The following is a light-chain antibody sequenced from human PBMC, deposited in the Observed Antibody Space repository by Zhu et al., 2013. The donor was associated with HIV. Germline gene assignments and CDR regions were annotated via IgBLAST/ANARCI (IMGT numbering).Light chain of an antibody. CDR1: SSNIGNNY. Sequence: QSMLTQPPSVSAAPGQKVTVSCSGSSSNIGNNYVSWYQQLPGTAPKLLIYDNNKRPSGIPDRFSASKSGASGTLTISGLQTGDEADYYCESWDSRLSAVIFGGGTKLTVL. CDR3: ESWDSRLSAVI. V-gene: IGLV1-51*01. J-gene: IGLJ2*01. CDR2: DNN.